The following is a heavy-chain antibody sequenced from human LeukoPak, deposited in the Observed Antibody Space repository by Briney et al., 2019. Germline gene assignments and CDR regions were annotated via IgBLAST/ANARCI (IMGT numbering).Heavy chain of an antibody. Sequence: KPSETLSLTCAVYGGSFSGYYWSWIRQPPGKGLEWIGEINHSGSTNYNPSLKSRVTISVDTSKNQFSLKLSSVTAADTAVYYCARGIAAAGTVDYWGQGTLVTVSS. J-gene: IGHJ4*02. CDR1: GGSFSGYY. V-gene: IGHV4-34*01. CDR2: INHSGST. CDR3: ARGIAAAGTVDY. D-gene: IGHD6-13*01.